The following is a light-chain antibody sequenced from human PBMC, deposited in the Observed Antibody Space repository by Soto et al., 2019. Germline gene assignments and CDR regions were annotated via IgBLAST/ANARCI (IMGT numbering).Light chain of an antibody. V-gene: IGKV1-5*01. CDR3: QQYNSYSPDT. CDR1: QSISSW. Sequence: DMQMTQSPFTLSASGGDRATVTCRASQSISSWLAWYQQKPGKAPKLLIYDASSLESGVPSRFSGSGSGTEFTLTISSLQPDDFATYYCQQYNSYSPDTFGQGTKVDIK. J-gene: IGKJ1*01. CDR2: DAS.